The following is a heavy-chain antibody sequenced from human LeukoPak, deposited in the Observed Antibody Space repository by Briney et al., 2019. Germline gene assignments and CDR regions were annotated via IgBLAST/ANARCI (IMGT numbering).Heavy chain of an antibody. D-gene: IGHD5-24*01. CDR1: GGSISSYY. V-gene: IGHV4-59*01. J-gene: IGHJ3*02. Sequence: SETLSLTCTVSGGSISSYYWSWIRQPPGKGLEWIGYIYYSGSTNYNPSLKSRVTISVDTSKNQFSLKLSSVTAADTAVYYCARERVEMATSIPLRAFDIWGQGTMVTVSS. CDR3: ARERVEMATSIPLRAFDI. CDR2: IYYSGST.